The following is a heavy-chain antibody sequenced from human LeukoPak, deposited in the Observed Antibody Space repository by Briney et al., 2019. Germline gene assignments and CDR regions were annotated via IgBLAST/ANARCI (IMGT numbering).Heavy chain of an antibody. CDR2: INPNSGGT. J-gene: IGHJ4*02. D-gene: IGHD6-6*01. CDR3: ARLSTPSSSYDY. CDR1: GYTFTGYY. V-gene: IGHV1-2*02. Sequence: ASVKVSCKASGYTFTGYYMHWVRQAPGQGLEWMGWINPNSGGTIYAQKLQGRVTMTTDTSTSTAYMELRSLRSDDTAVYYCARLSTPSSSYDYWGQGTLVTVSS.